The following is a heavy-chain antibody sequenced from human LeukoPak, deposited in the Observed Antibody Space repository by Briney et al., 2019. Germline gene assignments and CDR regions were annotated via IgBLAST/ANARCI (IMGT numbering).Heavy chain of an antibody. D-gene: IGHD3-16*01. CDR1: GFSFSSSW. CDR2: INSYGSTT. J-gene: IGHJ6*02. V-gene: IGHV3-74*01. CDR3: ARDFGPYGMDV. Sequence: GGSLRLSCAASGFSFSSSWMHWVRQAPGTGLVWVSRINSYGSTTNYADSVKGRFTISRDNAMSTLYLQMNSLRAEDTAVYYCARDFGPYGMDVWGQGTTVIVS.